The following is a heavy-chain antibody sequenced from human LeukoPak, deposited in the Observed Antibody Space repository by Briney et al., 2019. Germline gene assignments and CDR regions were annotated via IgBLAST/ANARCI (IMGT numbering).Heavy chain of an antibody. D-gene: IGHD2-2*01. CDR3: ARELGYCSSTSCYYYFDY. V-gene: IGHV3-33*01. CDR2: IWYDGSNK. CDR1: GFTFSSYG. J-gene: IGHJ4*02. Sequence: PGRSLRLSCAASGFTFSSYGMHWVRQAPGKGLEWVAVIWYDGSNKYYADSVKGRFTISRDNSKNTLYLQMNSLRVEDTAVYYCARELGYCSSTSCYYYFDYWGQGTLVTVSS.